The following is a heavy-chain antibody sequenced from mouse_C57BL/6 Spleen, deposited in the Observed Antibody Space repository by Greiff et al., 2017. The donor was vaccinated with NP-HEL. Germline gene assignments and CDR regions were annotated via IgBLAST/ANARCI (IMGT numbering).Heavy chain of an antibody. D-gene: IGHD1-1*01. V-gene: IGHV1-22*01. J-gene: IGHJ2*01. CDR1: GYTFTDYN. CDR2: INPNNGGT. CDR3: ARSPFYGSSFEKVY. Sequence: EVQLVESGPELVKPGASVKMSCKASGYTFTDYNMHWVKQSHGKSLEWIGYINPNNGGTSYNQKFKGKATLTVNKSSSTAYMELRSLTSEDSAVYYCARSPFYGSSFEKVYWGQGTTLTVSS.